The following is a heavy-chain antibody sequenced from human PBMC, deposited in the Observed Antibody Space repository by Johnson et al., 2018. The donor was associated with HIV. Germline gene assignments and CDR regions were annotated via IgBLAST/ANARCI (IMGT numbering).Heavy chain of an antibody. J-gene: IGHJ3*02. Sequence: QVQLVESGGGVVQPGWSLRLSCAASGFTFSSYGMHWVRQAPGKGLEWVAFIRYDGSNKYYADSVKGRFTISRDNSKNTLYLQMNSLRAEDTAVYYCAKERGIVVVRDAFDIWGQGTMVTVSS. CDR3: AKERGIVVVRDAFDI. V-gene: IGHV3-30*02. CDR2: IRYDGSNK. D-gene: IGHD3-22*01. CDR1: GFTFSSYG.